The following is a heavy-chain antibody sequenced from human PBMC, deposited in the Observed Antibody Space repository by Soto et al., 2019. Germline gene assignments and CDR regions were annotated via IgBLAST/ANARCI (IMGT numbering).Heavy chain of an antibody. J-gene: IGHJ4*02. CDR2: ISYGGGTT. CDR1: GFTASNNY. D-gene: IGHD3-22*01. V-gene: IGHV3-23*01. CDR3: AKNPGYYYDSTGYHFDY. Sequence: GGSLRLSCAASGFTASNNYMSGVRQAPGKGLEWVSAISYGGGTTYYAHSMKGRFTISTNNSKNTLYLQMNSLRAEDTAVYYCAKNPGYYYDSTGYHFDYWGQGTLVTVSS.